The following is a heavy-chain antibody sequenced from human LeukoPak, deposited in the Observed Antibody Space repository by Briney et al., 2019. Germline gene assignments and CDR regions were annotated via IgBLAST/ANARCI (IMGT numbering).Heavy chain of an antibody. CDR2: ISAYNGNT. CDR1: GYTFTSYG. V-gene: IGHV1-18*01. J-gene: IGHJ4*02. CDR3: ARDFSMITFGGVIVIPNDY. D-gene: IGHD3-16*02. Sequence: ASVKVSCKASGYTFTSYGISWVRQAPGQGPEWMGWISAYNGNTNYAQKLQGRVTMTTDTSTSTAYMELRSLRSDDTAVYYCARDFSMITFGGVIVIPNDYWGQGTLVTVSS.